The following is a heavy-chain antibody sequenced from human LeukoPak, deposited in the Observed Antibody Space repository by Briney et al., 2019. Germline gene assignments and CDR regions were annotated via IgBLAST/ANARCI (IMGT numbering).Heavy chain of an antibody. J-gene: IGHJ3*02. CDR1: GFTFSGNW. D-gene: IGHD2-21*02. Sequence: GGSLRLSCEASGFTFSGNWMSWVRQAPGKGLEWVSYISSSSSTIYYADSVKGRFTISRDNAKNSLYLQMNSLRAEDTAVYYCARVPHIVVVTAIPDAFDIWGQGTMVTVSS. V-gene: IGHV3-48*01. CDR2: ISSSSSTI. CDR3: ARVPHIVVVTAIPDAFDI.